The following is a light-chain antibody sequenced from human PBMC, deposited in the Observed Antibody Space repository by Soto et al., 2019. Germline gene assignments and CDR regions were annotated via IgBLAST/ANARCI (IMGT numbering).Light chain of an antibody. J-gene: IGLJ2*01. CDR1: SSDVGGYGY. CDR3: CSYAGSYSLV. Sequence: QSALTQPRSLSGSPGQSVTISCTGTSSDVGGYGYVSWYQQHPGKAPKLMIYDVTKRPSGVPDRFSASKSGNTASLTISGLQAEDGADYYGCSYAGSYSLVFGGGTKLTVL. CDR2: DVT. V-gene: IGLV2-11*01.